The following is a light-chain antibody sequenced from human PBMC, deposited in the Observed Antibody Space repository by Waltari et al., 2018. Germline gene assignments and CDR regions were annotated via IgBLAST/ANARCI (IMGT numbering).Light chain of an antibody. V-gene: IGLV3-21*03. Sequence: SYVLTQPPSVSVAPGKTATITCGGSNIESKSVHWYRQKPGQAPVLVVSAETDRPSGIPERFSGSNSGNTATLTIGRVEAGDEADYYCQVWDTSSFDWVFGGGTKVTVL. CDR3: QVWDTSSFDWV. CDR1: NIESKS. CDR2: AET. J-gene: IGLJ3*02.